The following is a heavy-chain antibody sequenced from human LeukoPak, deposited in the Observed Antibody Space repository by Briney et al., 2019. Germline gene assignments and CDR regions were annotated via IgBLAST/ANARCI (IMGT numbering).Heavy chain of an antibody. Sequence: GGSLRLSCTASGFTFSSYGIHWVRQAPGKGLEWVAVISYDGSNKYYADSVKGRFTISRDNSKNTLYLQMNSLRDEDTAVYYCAKDSQNACYDILIGSGAYFDYWGQGNLVTVSS. D-gene: IGHD3-9*01. J-gene: IGHJ4*02. CDR2: ISYDGSNK. CDR3: AKDSQNACYDILIGSGAYFDY. V-gene: IGHV3-30*18. CDR1: GFTFSSYG.